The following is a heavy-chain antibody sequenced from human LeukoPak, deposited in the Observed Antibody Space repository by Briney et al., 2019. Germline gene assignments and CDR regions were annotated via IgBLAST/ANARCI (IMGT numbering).Heavy chain of an antibody. CDR3: AKHAGAFSYFGY. CDR2: IYYSGNT. D-gene: IGHD1-26*01. J-gene: IGHJ4*02. V-gene: IGHV4-39*01. Sequence: SETLSLTCTVSGGSISSSSFYWGWIRQPPGKGLEWIGSIYYSGNTYYNPSLKSRVTISVDTSKNQFSLKLSSVTAADTAVYYCAKHAGAFSYFGYWAREPWSPSPQ. CDR1: GGSISSSSFY.